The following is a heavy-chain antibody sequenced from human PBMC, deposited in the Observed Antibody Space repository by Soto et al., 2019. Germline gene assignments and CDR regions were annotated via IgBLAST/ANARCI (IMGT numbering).Heavy chain of an antibody. V-gene: IGHV1-69*06. CDR1: GATFSSYA. CDR2: IIPMFGTP. CDR3: ATSLAARRKPYNWLDA. J-gene: IGHJ5*02. Sequence: QVLLVQSGAEVKKPGSSVKVSCNLSGATFSSYAMSWVRQAPGQGLEWIGGIIPMFGTPTDAQKFRGRVTISADTSTSTVYMELRSLSSQDTAVYYCATSLAARRKPYNWLDAWGQGTLVTVSS. D-gene: IGHD6-6*01.